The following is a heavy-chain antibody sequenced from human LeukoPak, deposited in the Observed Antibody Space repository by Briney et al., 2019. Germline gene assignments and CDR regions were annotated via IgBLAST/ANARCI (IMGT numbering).Heavy chain of an antibody. D-gene: IGHD6-13*01. CDR2: IWYDGSNK. Sequence: GRSLRLSCAASGFTFSSYGMHWVRQAPGKGLEWVAVIWYDGSNKYYADSVKGRFTISRDNSKNTLYLQMNSLRAEDTAVHYCARGGSSSWSPFDYWGQGTLVTVSS. CDR1: GFTFSSYG. J-gene: IGHJ4*02. CDR3: ARGGSSSWSPFDY. V-gene: IGHV3-33*01.